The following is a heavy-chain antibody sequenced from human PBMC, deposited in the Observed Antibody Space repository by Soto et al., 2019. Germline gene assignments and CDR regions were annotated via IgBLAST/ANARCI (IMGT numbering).Heavy chain of an antibody. CDR1: GFTFSTYA. Sequence: PGGSLRLSCAASGFTFSTYAMAWVRQAPGKGLEWVSGVSASGLNTDYADPAKGRFYISRDNSKNTLYLHMNSLRVEDTAVYYCAKATLRSSPDYWGQGTLVTVSS. CDR3: AKATLRSSPDY. J-gene: IGHJ4*02. CDR2: VSASGLNT. V-gene: IGHV3-23*01.